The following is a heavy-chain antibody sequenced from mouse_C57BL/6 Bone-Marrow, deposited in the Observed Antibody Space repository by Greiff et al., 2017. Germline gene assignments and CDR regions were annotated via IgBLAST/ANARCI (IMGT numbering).Heavy chain of an antibody. CDR2: IDPPDSYT. V-gene: IGHV1-59*01. CDR3: ARGNF. CDR1: GYTFTSYW. J-gene: IGHJ4*01. Sequence: QVQLQQPGAELARPGTSVKLSCKASGYTFTSYWMHWVKQRPGQGLEWIGVIDPPDSYTNYTQKFKGKATLTVDTSSSTAYMQLSSLTSEDSAVYYCARGNFWGQGTSVTVSS.